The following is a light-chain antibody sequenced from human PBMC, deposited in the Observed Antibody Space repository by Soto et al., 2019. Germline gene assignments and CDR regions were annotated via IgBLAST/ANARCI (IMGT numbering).Light chain of an antibody. CDR3: QQGKTFPFT. CDR1: HGVSGW. J-gene: IGKJ3*01. V-gene: IGKV1-12*01. Sequence: IQMTQSPSSVSASVGDTVTLSCQTSHGVSGWLAWYQQKPGKAPTLLIYTVSSLQSGVPPRFSGSGSGTDFSLTITNLQPEDFATYFCQQGKTFPFTFGPGTKVEVK. CDR2: TVS.